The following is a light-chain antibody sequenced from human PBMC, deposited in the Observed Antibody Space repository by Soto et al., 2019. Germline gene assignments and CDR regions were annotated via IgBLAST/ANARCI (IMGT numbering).Light chain of an antibody. V-gene: IGLV2-23*02. CDR1: SNDVGTYNL. Sequence: QSALTQPASVSGSPGQSITISCTGTSNDVGTYNLVSWFQQHPGKAPKVLIYDVTYRPSGVSLRFSGSKSGNTASLTISGLQPEDEADYYCCSYTSRTTLVFGGGTKLTVL. CDR3: CSYTSRTTLV. J-gene: IGLJ3*02. CDR2: DVT.